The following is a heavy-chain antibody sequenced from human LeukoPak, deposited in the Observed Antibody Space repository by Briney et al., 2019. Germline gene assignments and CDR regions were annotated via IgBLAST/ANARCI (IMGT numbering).Heavy chain of an antibody. CDR1: GYSISSGYY. Sequence: PSETLSLTCAVSGYSISSGYYWGWIRQPPGKGLEWIGSIYHSGSTYYNPSLKRRVTISVDTSKNQFSLKLSSVTAADTAVYYCARHVYSNYYFDYWGQGTLVTVSS. V-gene: IGHV4-38-2*01. CDR3: ARHVYSNYYFDY. J-gene: IGHJ4*02. D-gene: IGHD4-11*01. CDR2: IYHSGST.